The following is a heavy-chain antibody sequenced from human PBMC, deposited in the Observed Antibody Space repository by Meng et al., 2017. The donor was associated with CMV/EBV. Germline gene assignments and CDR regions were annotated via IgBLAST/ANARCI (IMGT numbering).Heavy chain of an antibody. CDR2: IYYSGST. D-gene: IGHD6-6*01. CDR3: ARTTAPQTFSSGDFDY. J-gene: IGHJ4*02. Sequence: SETLSLTCTVSGGSISSSSYYWGWIRQPPGKGLEWIGSIYYSGSTYYNPSLKSRVTISVDTSKNQFSLKLSSVTAADTAVYYCARTTAPQTFSSGDFDYWGQGTLVTVSS. CDR1: GGSISSSSYY. V-gene: IGHV4-39*07.